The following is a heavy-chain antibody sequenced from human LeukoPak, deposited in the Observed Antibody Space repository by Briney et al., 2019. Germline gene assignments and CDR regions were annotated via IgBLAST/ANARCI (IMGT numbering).Heavy chain of an antibody. Sequence: SETLSLTCTVSGGSISSYYWSWIRQPPGKGLEWIGYIYYSGSTNYNPSLKSRVTISVDTSKNQFSLKLSSVTAADTAVYYCARCAIGYSYGSVTNRFDPWGQGTLVTVSS. CDR3: ARCAIGYSYGSVTNRFDP. D-gene: IGHD5-18*01. CDR2: IYYSGST. CDR1: GGSISSYY. V-gene: IGHV4-59*01. J-gene: IGHJ5*02.